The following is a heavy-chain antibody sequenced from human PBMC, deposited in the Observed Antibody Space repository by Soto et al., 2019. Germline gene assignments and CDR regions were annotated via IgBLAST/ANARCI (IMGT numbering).Heavy chain of an antibody. J-gene: IGHJ4*02. CDR1: GGSITRNNHY. D-gene: IGHD6-19*01. Sequence: QLQRQDSGPGLVKPSETLSLTCSVSGGSITRNNHYWGWIRQSPGKGLEWIGSILYSGSTNYNPSLKSRVTLSVETSKNQFSLKMSSVTAADTALYYCARLGSSGWYQGSYFDYWGQGTLVTVSS. V-gene: IGHV4-39*01. CDR3: ARLGSSGWYQGSYFDY. CDR2: ILYSGST.